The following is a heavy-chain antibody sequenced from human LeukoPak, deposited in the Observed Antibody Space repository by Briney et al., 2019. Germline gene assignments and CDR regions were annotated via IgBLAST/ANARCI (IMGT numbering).Heavy chain of an antibody. Sequence: PSETLSLTCTVSGDSISSGNYYWTWIRQPAGKGLELIGRIYTSGSTNYNPSLKSRVTISVDTSKNQFSLKLSSVTAADTAVYYCARHLGYCSSTSCRHFDYWGQGTLVTVSS. J-gene: IGHJ4*02. D-gene: IGHD2-2*01. CDR1: GDSISSGNYY. CDR2: IYTSGST. CDR3: ARHLGYCSSTSCRHFDY. V-gene: IGHV4-61*02.